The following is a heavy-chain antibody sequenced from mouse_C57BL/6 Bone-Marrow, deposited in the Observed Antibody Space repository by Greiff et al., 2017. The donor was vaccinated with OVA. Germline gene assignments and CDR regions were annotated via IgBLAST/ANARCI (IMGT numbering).Heavy chain of an antibody. V-gene: IGHV1-15*01. CDR1: GYTFTDYE. Sequence: QVQLQQSGAELVRPGASVTLSCKASGYTFTDYEMPWVKQTPVHGLEWIGAIDPETGGPAYNQKFKGKAILTADKSSSTAYMELRSLTSEDSATYYCTRGCSTYYAMGYWGQGNSVTVSS. D-gene: IGHD1-1*01. J-gene: IGHJ4*01. CDR2: IDPETGGP. CDR3: TRGCSTYYAMGY.